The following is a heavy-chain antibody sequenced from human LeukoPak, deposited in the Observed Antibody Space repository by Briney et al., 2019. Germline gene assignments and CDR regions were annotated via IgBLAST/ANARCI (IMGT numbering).Heavy chain of an antibody. CDR3: ARVGWELLNLHFDP. D-gene: IGHD1-26*01. CDR2: IKKDGSQK. Sequence: GGSLRLSCVGSGFTLSDKRMSWVRQAPGKGPEWVASIKKDGSQKYYVDSVKGRFTISRDNAQNSLYLQMSSLRVEDTAIYSCARVGWELLNLHFDPWGQGTLVTVSS. CDR1: GFTLSDKR. V-gene: IGHV3-7*03. J-gene: IGHJ5*02.